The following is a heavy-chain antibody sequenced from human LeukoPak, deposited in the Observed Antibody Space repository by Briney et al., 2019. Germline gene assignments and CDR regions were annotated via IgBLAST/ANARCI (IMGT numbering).Heavy chain of an antibody. V-gene: IGHV3-74*03. CDR1: GVTISGYW. CDR2: ISGYGSIT. J-gene: IGHJ4*01. Sequence: PGRTLRLSCAASGVTISGYWMDWVRQAPGXGLVCVSLISGYGSITAYADSVKGRCTSFTDNANTTLYLHINSLSAEDPAVYYCARGRAGNYYNHTDYWGQGTLVTVSS. CDR3: ARGRAGNYYNHTDY. D-gene: IGHD3-10*01.